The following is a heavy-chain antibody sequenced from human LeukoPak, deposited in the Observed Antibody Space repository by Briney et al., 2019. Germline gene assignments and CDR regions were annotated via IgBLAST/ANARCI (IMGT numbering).Heavy chain of an antibody. Sequence: MASETLSLTCTVSGGSMTNSYWGWIRQPPGKGLEWLGYIYFTGSTNSNPSLKSRVTISLDTSKNQLSLRLTSVTAADTAVYYCARRRQVSYYSPYAFDLWGQGTMVTVSS. CDR3: ARRRQVSYYSPYAFDL. J-gene: IGHJ3*01. D-gene: IGHD2-15*01. CDR1: GGSMTNSY. V-gene: IGHV4-59*08. CDR2: IYFTGST.